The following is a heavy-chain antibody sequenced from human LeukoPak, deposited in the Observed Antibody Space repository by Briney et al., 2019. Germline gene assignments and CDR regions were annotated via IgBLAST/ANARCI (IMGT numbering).Heavy chain of an antibody. CDR3: ARSNIAARLLYYYFDY. CDR2: IIHMFGTA. Sequence: SVKVSCKASGGTFISYAISWVRQAPGQGLEGMGGIIHMFGTANYAQKFQGRVTITADESTSTAYMELSSLRSEDTAVYYCARSNIAARLLYYYFDYWGQGTLVTVSS. J-gene: IGHJ4*02. D-gene: IGHD6-6*01. V-gene: IGHV1-69*13. CDR1: GGTFISYA.